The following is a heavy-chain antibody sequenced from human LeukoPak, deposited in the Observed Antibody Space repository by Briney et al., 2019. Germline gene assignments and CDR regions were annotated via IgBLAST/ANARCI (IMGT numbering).Heavy chain of an antibody. CDR1: GGSISSYY. V-gene: IGHV4-59*01. Sequence: SETLSLTCTVSGGSISSYYWSWIRQPPGKGLEWIGYIYYSGSTNYNPSLKSRVTISVDTSKNQFSLKLSSVTAADTAVYYCARFFRDYDSALGWFDPWGQGTLVSVSS. D-gene: IGHD3-22*01. CDR3: ARFFRDYDSALGWFDP. CDR2: IYYSGST. J-gene: IGHJ5*02.